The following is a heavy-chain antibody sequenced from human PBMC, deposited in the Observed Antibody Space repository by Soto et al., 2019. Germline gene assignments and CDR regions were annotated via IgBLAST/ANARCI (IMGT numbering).Heavy chain of an antibody. CDR3: ARTRSFTLGFYYDGMDV. CDR2: IYPGDSDT. CDR1: GYSVASYW. V-gene: IGHV5-51*01. Sequence: GESLKSSCQGSGYSVASYWIGWVRQMPGKDLEWMGIIYPGDSDTRYSPSFQGQVTISADKSLRTAYLQWTSLKASDTALYYCARTRSFTLGFYYDGMDVWGQGTTVTVSS. J-gene: IGHJ6*02. D-gene: IGHD6-6*01.